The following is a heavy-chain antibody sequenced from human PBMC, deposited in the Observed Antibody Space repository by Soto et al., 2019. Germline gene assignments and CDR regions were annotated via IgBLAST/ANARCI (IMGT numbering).Heavy chain of an antibody. Sequence: QVQLVQSGAEVKKPGSSVKVSCKASGGTFSSYAISWVRQAPGQGLEWMGGIIPIFGTANYAQKFQGRVTITADESTSSAYMELSSLRSEDTAVYYCADSSREVLTNYYYYGMDVWGQGTTVTVSS. D-gene: IGHD1-26*01. V-gene: IGHV1-69*01. CDR3: ADSSREVLTNYYYYGMDV. CDR1: GGTFSSYA. J-gene: IGHJ6*02. CDR2: IIPIFGTA.